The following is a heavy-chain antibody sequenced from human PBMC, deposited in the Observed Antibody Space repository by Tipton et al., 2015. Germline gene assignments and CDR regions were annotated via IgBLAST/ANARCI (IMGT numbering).Heavy chain of an antibody. Sequence: TLSLTCTVSGGSISSSSYYWAWIRQPPGKGLEWIGSLYFSDTTHYNPSLKSRITISLNTSKNQFSLKMSSVTAADTAVYFCARDLEHGMDVWGQGTTVTVSS. CDR3: ARDLEHGMDV. CDR1: GGSISSSSYY. J-gene: IGHJ6*02. V-gene: IGHV4-39*07. CDR2: LYFSDTT.